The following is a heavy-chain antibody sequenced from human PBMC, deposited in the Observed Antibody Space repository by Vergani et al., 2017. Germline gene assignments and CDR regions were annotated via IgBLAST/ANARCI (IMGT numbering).Heavy chain of an antibody. CDR1: GYSVGSGYY. CDR3: ARQNPYGSAHVDF. V-gene: IGHV4-38-2*01. CDR2: VHRNGNT. J-gene: IGHJ4*02. Sequence: QVDLQESGPWLVKPSETLSLNCAVSGYSVGSGYYRGWIRQPPGRGLEWIGCVHRNGNTYYTSSLRSDATISRNTSKNQFSLRLTSVTAADTAVYYCARQNPYGSAHVDFWGRGVLVTVSA. D-gene: IGHD3-10*01.